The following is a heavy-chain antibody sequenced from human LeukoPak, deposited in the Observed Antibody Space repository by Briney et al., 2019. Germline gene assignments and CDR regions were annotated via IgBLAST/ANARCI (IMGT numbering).Heavy chain of an antibody. CDR2: INSDGIST. J-gene: IGHJ4*02. Sequence: GGSLRLSCAASGFTFSNYWMHWVPQSPGKGLVCVSRINSDGISTGYADSVKGRFTVSRDNAKKTLYLQMNSLRAEDTAVYYCARDVGNFDYWGQGTLVTVSS. V-gene: IGHV3-74*01. CDR3: ARDVGNFDY. CDR1: GFTFSNYW.